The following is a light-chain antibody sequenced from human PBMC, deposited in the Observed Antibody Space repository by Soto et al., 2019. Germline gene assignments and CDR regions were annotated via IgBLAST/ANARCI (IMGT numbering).Light chain of an antibody. CDR3: SSYTTTNTVI. CDR1: NSDIGASNY. J-gene: IGLJ2*01. Sequence: QSVLTQPASVSGSPGQSITISCSGTNSDIGASNYVSWYQHHPDKAPKLIIYEVTDRPSGVSYRFSGSKSGNTASLTISGLQAEDEADYYCSSYTTTNTVIFGGGTKVTVL. CDR2: EVT. V-gene: IGLV2-14*01.